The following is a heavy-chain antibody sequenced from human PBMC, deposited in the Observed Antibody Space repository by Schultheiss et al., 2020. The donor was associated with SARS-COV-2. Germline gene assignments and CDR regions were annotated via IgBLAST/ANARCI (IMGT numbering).Heavy chain of an antibody. Sequence: SETLSLTCTVSGGSISSYYWSWIRQPPGKGLEWIGYIYYSGSTYYNPSLKSRVTISVDTSKNQFSLKLSSVTAADTAVYYCAREAYSGSYSGWFDPWGQGTLVTVSS. J-gene: IGHJ5*02. CDR3: AREAYSGSYSGWFDP. D-gene: IGHD1-26*01. V-gene: IGHV4-59*12. CDR2: IYYSGST. CDR1: GGSISSYY.